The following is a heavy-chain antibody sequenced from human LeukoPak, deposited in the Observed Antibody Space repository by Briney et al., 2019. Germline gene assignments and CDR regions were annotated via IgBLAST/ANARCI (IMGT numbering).Heavy chain of an antibody. Sequence: GGSLRLSCAASGFTFSHYAMSWVRQAPGKGLEWVSAISGSGGSTHYADSVRGRFTVSRDNSKNTLYLQMNSLRAEDTAVYYCAKDDFPEYSSSAYYGMDVWGQGTTVTVSS. J-gene: IGHJ6*02. CDR2: ISGSGGST. CDR3: AKDDFPEYSSSAYYGMDV. CDR1: GFTFSHYA. D-gene: IGHD6-6*01. V-gene: IGHV3-23*01.